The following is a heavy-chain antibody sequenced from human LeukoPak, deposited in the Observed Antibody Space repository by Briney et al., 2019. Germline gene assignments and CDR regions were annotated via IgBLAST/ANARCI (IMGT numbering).Heavy chain of an antibody. D-gene: IGHD5-18*01. Sequence: SETLSLTCTVSGGSVSSSSYYWSWIRQPPGKGLEWIGYIYYSGSTNYNPSLKSRVTISVDTSKNQFSLKLSSVTAADTAVYYCARVGYSYGSYYFDYWGQGTLVTVSS. CDR1: GGSVSSSSYY. CDR3: ARVGYSYGSYYFDY. V-gene: IGHV4-61*01. J-gene: IGHJ4*02. CDR2: IYYSGST.